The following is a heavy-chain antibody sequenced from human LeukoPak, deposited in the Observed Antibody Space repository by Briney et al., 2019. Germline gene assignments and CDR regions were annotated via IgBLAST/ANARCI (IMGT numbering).Heavy chain of an antibody. D-gene: IGHD3-22*01. V-gene: IGHV3-64*01. CDR2: IGGSGENT. J-gene: IGHJ4*02. Sequence: GGSLRLSCVTSGFGFSSYTMHWVRQAPGKGLEYVGAIGGSGENTYYVSSVKGRFIISRDNSKNTLYLQMGSLRAEDMALYYCARGDSLPVLDYWGQGILVSVSS. CDR3: ARGDSLPVLDY. CDR1: GFGFSSYT.